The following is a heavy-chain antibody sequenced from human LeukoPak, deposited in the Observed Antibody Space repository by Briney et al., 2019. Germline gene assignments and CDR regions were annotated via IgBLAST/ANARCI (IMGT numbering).Heavy chain of an antibody. CDR3: ARDYYGSGFDY. Sequence: SQALSLTCAVSGGSISSGGYSWSWIRQPPGKGLEWIGYIYHSGSTYYNPSLKSRVTISVDRSKNQFSLKLSSVTAADTAVYYCARDYYGSGFDYWGQGTLVTVSS. J-gene: IGHJ4*02. V-gene: IGHV4-30-2*01. D-gene: IGHD3-10*01. CDR1: GGSISSGGYS. CDR2: IYHSGST.